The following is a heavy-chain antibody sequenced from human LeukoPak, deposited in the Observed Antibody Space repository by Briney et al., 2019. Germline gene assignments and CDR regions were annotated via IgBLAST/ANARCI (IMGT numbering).Heavy chain of an antibody. CDR2: IRYDVSNK. D-gene: IGHD3-16*02. Sequence: GGSLRLSCAPSGVTFSSYAIHSGPHAPGKGLGWVAFIRYDVSNKYYAASVKGRFTISRDNSKDTLYLQMNSLRAEDTAVYYCAKDVGRLRLGELSTKTYFDYWGQGTLVTVSS. CDR1: GVTFSSYA. J-gene: IGHJ4*02. V-gene: IGHV3-30*02. CDR3: AKDVGRLRLGELSTKTYFDY.